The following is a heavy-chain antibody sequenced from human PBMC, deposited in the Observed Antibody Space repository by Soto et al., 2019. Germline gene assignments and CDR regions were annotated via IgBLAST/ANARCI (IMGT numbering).Heavy chain of an antibody. CDR2: TYYRAEWAD. J-gene: IGHJ6*02. CDR1: GDSVSTTSPT. CDR3: TRATIIPGVLGRYFTHGMDV. V-gene: IGHV6-1*01. Sequence: PSQTLALTCAIGGDSVSTTSPTWKWTGQPRARGIEWLGRTYYRAEWADDYVGSVKSRLTINPDTSKTQFSLQGSSVTPEDTAVYYCTRATIIPGVLGRYFTHGMDVWGQGTMVTVSS. D-gene: IGHD3-10*01.